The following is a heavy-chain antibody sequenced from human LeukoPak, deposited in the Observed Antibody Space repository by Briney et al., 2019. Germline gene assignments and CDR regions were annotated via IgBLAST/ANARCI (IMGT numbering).Heavy chain of an antibody. Sequence: GESLKISCKASGYRFTRSWIGWVRPMPGKGLEWMGIIYPDDSDIRYSPSFQGQVSISADKSISTAYLQWSSLKASDTAMYYCARPTNTSGYDCWGQGTLVTVTS. D-gene: IGHD3-22*01. CDR2: IYPDDSDI. J-gene: IGHJ4*02. CDR3: ARPTNTSGYDC. V-gene: IGHV5-51*01. CDR1: GYRFTRSW.